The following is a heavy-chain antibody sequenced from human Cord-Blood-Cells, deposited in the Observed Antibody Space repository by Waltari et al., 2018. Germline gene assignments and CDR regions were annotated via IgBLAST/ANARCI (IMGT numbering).Heavy chain of an antibody. Sequence: WMGWINPNSGGTNYAQKFQGRVTMTRDTSISTAYMELSRLRSDDTAVYYCARGPDIVVVPDVWGKGTTVTVSS. CDR2: INPNSGGT. V-gene: IGHV1-2*02. J-gene: IGHJ6*04. CDR3: ARGPDIVVVPDV. D-gene: IGHD2-2*01.